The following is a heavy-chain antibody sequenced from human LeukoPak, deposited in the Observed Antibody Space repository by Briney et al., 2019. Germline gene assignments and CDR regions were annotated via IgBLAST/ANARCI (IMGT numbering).Heavy chain of an antibody. D-gene: IGHD2-2*01. CDR2: ISTYNGNT. V-gene: IGHV1-18*01. Sequence: ASVKVSCKASGYTFTKYGITWVRQAPGQGLEWMGWISTYNGNTNYAQKLQGRVTMTTDTSTSTAYMELSSLRSEDTAVYYCARGKYQLLDLDYWGQGTLVTVSS. CDR3: ARGKYQLLDLDY. J-gene: IGHJ4*02. CDR1: GYTFTKYG.